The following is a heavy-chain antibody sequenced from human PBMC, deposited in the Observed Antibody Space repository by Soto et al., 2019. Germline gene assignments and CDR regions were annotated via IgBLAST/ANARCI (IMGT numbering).Heavy chain of an antibody. CDR2: ISYDGSNK. J-gene: IGHJ6*02. Sequence: QVQLVESGGGVVQPGRSLRLSCAASGFTFSSYAMHWVRQAPGKGLEWVAVISYDGSNKYYADSVKGRFTISRDNSKNTLYLQMNSLRAEDTAVYYCARGNGELYGMDVWGQGTTVTVSS. V-gene: IGHV3-30-3*01. D-gene: IGHD1-26*01. CDR1: GFTFSSYA. CDR3: ARGNGELYGMDV.